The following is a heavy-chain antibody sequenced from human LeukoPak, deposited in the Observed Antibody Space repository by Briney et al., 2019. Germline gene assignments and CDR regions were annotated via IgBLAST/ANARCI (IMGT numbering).Heavy chain of an antibody. Sequence: PGGSLRLSCAASGFIFSNYNMNWVRQAPGKGLEWVSSISSSSNYIYYADSVKGRFIISRDNAKNSLYLQMNSLRAEDSAVYYCARVAAGPFWGQGTLVTVSS. CDR2: ISSSSNYI. D-gene: IGHD6-13*01. CDR1: GFIFSNYN. CDR3: ARVAAGPF. J-gene: IGHJ4*02. V-gene: IGHV3-21*01.